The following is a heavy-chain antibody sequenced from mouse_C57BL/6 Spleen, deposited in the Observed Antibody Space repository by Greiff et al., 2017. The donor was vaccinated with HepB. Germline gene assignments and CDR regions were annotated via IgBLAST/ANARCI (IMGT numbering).Heavy chain of an antibody. Sequence: EVKVEESGGGLVKPGGSLKLSCAASGFTFSSYAMSWVRQTPEKRLEWVATISDGGSYTYYPDNVKGRFTISRDNAKNNLYLQMSHLKSEDTAMYYCARDDGNLYYAMDYWGQGTSVTVSS. J-gene: IGHJ4*01. CDR1: GFTFSSYA. V-gene: IGHV5-4*01. CDR3: ARDDGNLYYAMDY. CDR2: ISDGGSYT. D-gene: IGHD2-1*01.